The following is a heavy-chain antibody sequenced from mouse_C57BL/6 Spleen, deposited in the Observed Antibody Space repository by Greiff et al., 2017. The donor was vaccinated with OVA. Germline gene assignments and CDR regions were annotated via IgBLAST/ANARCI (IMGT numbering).Heavy chain of an antibody. D-gene: IGHD2-5*01. CDR2: IDPNSGGT. CDR1: GYTFTSYW. J-gene: IGHJ3*01. Sequence: VQLQQPGAELVKPGASVKLSCKASGYTFTSYWMHWVKQRPGRGLEWIGRIDPNSGGTKYNEKFKSKATLTVDKPSSTASMQLRSLNSEDSAVYDCAREGHYYSNPAWFADWGQGTLVTVSA. CDR3: AREGHYYSNPAWFAD. V-gene: IGHV1-72*01.